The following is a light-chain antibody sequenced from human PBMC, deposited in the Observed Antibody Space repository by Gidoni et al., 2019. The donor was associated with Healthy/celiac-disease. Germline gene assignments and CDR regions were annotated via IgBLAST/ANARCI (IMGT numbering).Light chain of an antibody. V-gene: IGKV1-8*01. CDR3: QQYYSYPPWT. Sequence: ATRITKSPSPLSASTGDRVTITCRASQDISSDLAWYQQKPGKAPKLLIYAASTLQSGAPSRFSGSGAGTEFTLTISCLQSEDFATYYCQQYYSYPPWTFGQGTKVEIK. CDR2: AAS. J-gene: IGKJ1*01. CDR1: QDISSD.